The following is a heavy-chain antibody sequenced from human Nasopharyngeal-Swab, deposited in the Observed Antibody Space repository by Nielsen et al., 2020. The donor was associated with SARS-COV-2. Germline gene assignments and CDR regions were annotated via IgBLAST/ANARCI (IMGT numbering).Heavy chain of an antibody. CDR1: GFTFDDYA. V-gene: IGHV3-9*01. CDR3: AKATTVGYYYYYGMDV. D-gene: IGHD4-11*01. Sequence: SLKISCAASGFTFDDYAMHWVRQAPGKGLEWVSGISWNSGSIGYADSVKGRFTISRDNAKNSLYLQMNSLRAEDTALYYCAKATTVGYYYYYGMDVWGQGTTDTVSS. CDR2: ISWNSGSI. J-gene: IGHJ6*02.